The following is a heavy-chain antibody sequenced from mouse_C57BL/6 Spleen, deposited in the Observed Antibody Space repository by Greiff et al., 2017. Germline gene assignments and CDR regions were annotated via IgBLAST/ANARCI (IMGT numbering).Heavy chain of an antibody. V-gene: IGHV1-31*01. J-gene: IGHJ4*01. CDR3: ASHYDSLYYAMDY. CDR1: GYSFTGYY. D-gene: IGHD2-4*01. Sequence: VQLKESGPELVKPGASVKISCKASGYSFTGYYMHWVKQSHGNILDWIGYIYPYNGVSSYNQKFKGKATLTVDKSSSTAYMELRSLTSEDSAVYYCASHYDSLYYAMDYWGQGTSVTVSS. CDR2: IYPYNGVS.